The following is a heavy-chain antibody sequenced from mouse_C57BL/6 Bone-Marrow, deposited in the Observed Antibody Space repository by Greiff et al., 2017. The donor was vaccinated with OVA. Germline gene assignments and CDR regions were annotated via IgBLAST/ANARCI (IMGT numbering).Heavy chain of an antibody. D-gene: IGHD1-1*01. CDR1: GYTFTSYW. CDR3: TRSTVVATYWYFDV. Sequence: VQLVESGTVLARPGASVKMSCKTSGYTFTSYWMHWVKQRPGQGLEWIGAIYPGNSDTSYNQKFKGKAKLTAVTSASTAYMELSSLTNEDSAVYYCTRSTVVATYWYFDVWGTGTTVTVSS. CDR2: IYPGNSDT. J-gene: IGHJ1*03. V-gene: IGHV1-5*01.